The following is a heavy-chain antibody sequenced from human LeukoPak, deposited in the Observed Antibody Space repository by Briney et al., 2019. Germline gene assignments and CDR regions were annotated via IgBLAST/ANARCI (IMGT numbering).Heavy chain of an antibody. CDR2: IYYSGST. V-gene: IGHV4-39*01. CDR1: GGPISSSSYY. D-gene: IGHD6-19*01. J-gene: IGHJ4*02. CDR3: AHSSGWYVYYFDY. Sequence: PSETLSLTCTVSGGPISSSSYYWGWIRQPPGKGLEWLGRIYYSGSTYYNPSLKSRVTISVDPSKNQSSLKLSSVPATDTAVYYCAHSSGWYVYYFDYWGQGTLVTVSS.